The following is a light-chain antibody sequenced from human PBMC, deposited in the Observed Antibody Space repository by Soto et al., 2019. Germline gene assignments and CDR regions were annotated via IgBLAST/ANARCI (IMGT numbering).Light chain of an antibody. CDR2: EVS. Sequence: QSALPQPASVSGSPGQSITISCTGTSSDVGSYDLVSWYQQHPGNAPKLMIYEVSKRPSGVSDRFSGSKSGNTASLTISGLQADDEADYYCCSYATTTLFGGGTKLTVL. CDR3: CSYATTTL. J-gene: IGLJ2*01. V-gene: IGLV2-23*02. CDR1: SSDVGSYDL.